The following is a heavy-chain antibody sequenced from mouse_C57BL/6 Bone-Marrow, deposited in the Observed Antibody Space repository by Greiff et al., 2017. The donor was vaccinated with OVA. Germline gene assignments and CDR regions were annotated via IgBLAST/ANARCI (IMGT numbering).Heavy chain of an antibody. D-gene: IGHD2-5*01. Sequence: EVKLVESGPELVKPGASVKIPCKASGYTFTDYNMDWVKQSHGKSLEWIGDINPNNGGTIYNQKFKGKATLTVDKSSSTAYMELRSLTSEDTAVYYCARYNYSNLWYFDVWGTGTTVTVSS. J-gene: IGHJ1*03. CDR3: ARYNYSNLWYFDV. CDR1: GYTFTDYN. V-gene: IGHV1-18*01. CDR2: INPNNGGT.